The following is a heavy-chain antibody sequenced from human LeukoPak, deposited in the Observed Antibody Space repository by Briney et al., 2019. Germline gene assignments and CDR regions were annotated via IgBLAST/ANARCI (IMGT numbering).Heavy chain of an antibody. D-gene: IGHD6-13*01. V-gene: IGHV3-21*06. CDR3: ERVSTAVSLAIDY. J-gene: IGHJ4*02. CDR1: GFTFNIYS. Sequence: GGSLRLSCAASGFTFNIYSMNWVRQAPGKGLEWVSSISGTSNYIYYADSVKGRFTISRDNAKNSLYLQMNSLRAEDTAVYYCERVSTAVSLAIDYWGQGTLVTVST. CDR2: ISGTSNYI.